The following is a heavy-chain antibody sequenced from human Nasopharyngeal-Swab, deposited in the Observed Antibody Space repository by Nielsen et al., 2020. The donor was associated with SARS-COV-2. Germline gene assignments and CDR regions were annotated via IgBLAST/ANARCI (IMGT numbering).Heavy chain of an antibody. D-gene: IGHD6-19*01. CDR1: GFTFSSYA. CDR3: AKDTPDPGIAVEDN. Sequence: GESLKISCAASGFTFSSYAMSWVRQAPGKGLEWVSAISGSGGSTYYADSVKGRFTISRDNSKNTLYLQMNSLGAEDTAVYYCAKDTPDPGIAVEDNWGQGTLVTVSS. CDR2: ISGSGGST. V-gene: IGHV3-23*01. J-gene: IGHJ4*02.